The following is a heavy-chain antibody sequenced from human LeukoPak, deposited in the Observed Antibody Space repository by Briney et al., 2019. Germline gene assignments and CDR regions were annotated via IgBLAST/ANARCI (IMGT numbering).Heavy chain of an antibody. CDR2: FDPVDGRT. Sequence: ASVTVSCTIFGYSLTEVSMHWVRQAPGKGLEWMGRFDPVDGRTILAQKFQGRLNMTGDTSTDTAYMQLSSLRSEDTAIYYCARSWYPLYYLDSWGQGTVVTVSS. CDR1: GYSLTEVS. J-gene: IGHJ5*01. CDR3: ARSWYPLYYLDS. V-gene: IGHV1-24*01. D-gene: IGHD6-13*01.